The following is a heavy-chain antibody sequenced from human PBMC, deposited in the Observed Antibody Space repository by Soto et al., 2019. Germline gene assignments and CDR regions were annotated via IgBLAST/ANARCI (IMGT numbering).Heavy chain of an antibody. CDR2: IYYSGST. CDR3: GGHYDILNEGYFDY. J-gene: IGHJ4*02. CDR1: GGSLSSYY. V-gene: IGHV4-59*01. Sequence: SETLSLTCTVSGGSLSSYYWSWIRQPPGKGLEWIGYIYYSGSTNYNPSLKSRVTISVDTSKNQFSLKLTSVTAADTAVYYCGGHYDILNEGYFDYWGQGTLVTVSS. D-gene: IGHD3-9*01.